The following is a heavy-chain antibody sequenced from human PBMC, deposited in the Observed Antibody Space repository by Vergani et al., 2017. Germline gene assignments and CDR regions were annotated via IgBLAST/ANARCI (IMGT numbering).Heavy chain of an antibody. Sequence: EVQLLESGGDLVQPGGSLRLSCSASVFPFNHYAMNCVRQAPGEGLECVLGISGSGGSTYYAGSVKGRFTISRDSSKNTLYLQMNSLSAGDTAVYYCAIANPRNSXYDYLYYYHAMDVWGQGTTVIVSS. V-gene: IGHV3-23*01. J-gene: IGHJ6*02. CDR3: AIANPRNSXYDYLYYYHAMDV. CDR2: ISGSGGST. D-gene: IGHD5-12*01. CDR1: VFPFNHYA.